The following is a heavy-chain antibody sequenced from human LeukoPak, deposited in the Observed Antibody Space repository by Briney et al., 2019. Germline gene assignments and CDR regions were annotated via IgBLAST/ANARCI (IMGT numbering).Heavy chain of an antibody. CDR2: ICGSGGWT. J-gene: IGHJ4*02. V-gene: IGHV3-23*01. D-gene: IGHD1-26*01. Sequence: GGSLRLSCPASGFTYSWYRMNWVRQAPGKGLEWVSVICGSGGWTYYADSVKGRFNISRDNSKNTLYLKMKSLRAKDTAVYDCAKGTGWETCCWPSDCWGRGTLVTVSS. CDR3: AKGTGWETCCWPSDC. CDR1: GFTYSWYR.